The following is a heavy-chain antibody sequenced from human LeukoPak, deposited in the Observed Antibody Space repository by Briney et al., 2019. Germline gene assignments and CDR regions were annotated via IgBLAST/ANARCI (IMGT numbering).Heavy chain of an antibody. CDR3: ARSNYYTVVV. V-gene: IGHV3-11*01. Sequence: GGSLRLSCAASGFTSSDYYMTWIRQPPGKGPEWISYISSSGGTTTYVDSVKGRFTISRDNAKNSLYLQMNSLRADDTAVYYCARSNYYTVVVWGQGTAVTVSS. J-gene: IGHJ6*02. CDR2: ISSSGGTT. CDR1: GFTSSDYY.